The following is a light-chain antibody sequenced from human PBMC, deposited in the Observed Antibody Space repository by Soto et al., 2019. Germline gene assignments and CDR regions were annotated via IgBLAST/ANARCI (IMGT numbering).Light chain of an antibody. CDR2: AAY. CDR3: LQDYNYPWT. J-gene: IGKJ1*01. Sequence: DIQMTQSPSSLSASVGDRVTITCRTSQTINNYLNWYQQKPGRAPKLLIYAAYNLQSGVPSRFSGSGSGTDFTLAISALQPDDFATYYCLQDYNYPWTFGQGTKVDIK. CDR1: QTINNY. V-gene: IGKV1-39*01.